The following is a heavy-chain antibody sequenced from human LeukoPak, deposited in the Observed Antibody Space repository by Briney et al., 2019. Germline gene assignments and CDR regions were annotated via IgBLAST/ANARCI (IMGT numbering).Heavy chain of an antibody. CDR1: GFTFSSYG. CDR2: IWYDGSNE. J-gene: IGHJ4*02. V-gene: IGHV3-33*01. Sequence: HPGGSLRLSCAASGFTFSSYGMHWVRQAPGKGLEWVAVIWYDGSNEYYGDSVKGRFTISRDNSKNTLYLQMNSLRAEDTAVYYCAREDQPRGTFDYWGQGILVTVSS. D-gene: IGHD2-15*01. CDR3: AREDQPRGTFDY.